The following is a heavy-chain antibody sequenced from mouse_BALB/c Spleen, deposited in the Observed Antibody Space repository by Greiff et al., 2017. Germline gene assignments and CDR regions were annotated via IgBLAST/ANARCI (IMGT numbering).Heavy chain of an antibody. CDR3: AGVLLPSYWYFDV. CDR1: GFTFSSYA. V-gene: IGHV5-9-4*01. CDR2: ISSGGSYT. J-gene: IGHJ1*01. D-gene: IGHD2-12*01. Sequence: EVKLQESGGGLVKPGGSLKLSCAASGFTFSSYAMSWVRQSPEKRLEWVAEISSGGSYTYYPDTVTGRFTISRDNAKNTLYLEMSSLRSEDTAMYYCAGVLLPSYWYFDVWGAGTTVTVSS.